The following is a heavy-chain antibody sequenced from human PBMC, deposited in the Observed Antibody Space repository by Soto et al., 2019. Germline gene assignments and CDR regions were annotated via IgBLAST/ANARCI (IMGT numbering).Heavy chain of an antibody. Sequence: QVQLVESGGGLVKPGGSLRLSCAASGFTFSDYYMSWIRQAPGKGLGWVSYISSSSSYTNYADSVKGRFTISRDNAKNSLWPQMSSLGAAATAVYCWARDEGPRSATDYWGRGTLVTVSS. V-gene: IGHV3-11*05. CDR1: GFTFSDYY. CDR2: ISSSSSYT. D-gene: IGHD1-26*01. J-gene: IGHJ4*02. CDR3: ARDEGPRSATDY.